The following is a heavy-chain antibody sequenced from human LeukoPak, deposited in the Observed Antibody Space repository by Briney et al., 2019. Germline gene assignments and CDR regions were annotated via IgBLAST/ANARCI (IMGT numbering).Heavy chain of an antibody. CDR3: ARAAGYCSGGSCYSDYFDY. CDR2: INPNSGGT. Sequence: ASVKVSCKASGYTFTGYYMHWVRQAPGQGLEWMGWINPNSGGTNYAQKFQGRVTMTRDTSISTAYMELSRLRSDDTAVYCCARAAGYCSGGSCYSDYFDYWGQGTLVTVSS. D-gene: IGHD2-15*01. CDR1: GYTFTGYY. J-gene: IGHJ4*02. V-gene: IGHV1-2*02.